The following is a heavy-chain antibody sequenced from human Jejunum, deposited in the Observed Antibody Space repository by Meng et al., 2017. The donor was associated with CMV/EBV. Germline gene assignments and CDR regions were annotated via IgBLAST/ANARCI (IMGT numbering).Heavy chain of an antibody. CDR3: ATLGSGYPGARDY. CDR1: GFILRDSR. D-gene: IGHD3-3*01. V-gene: IGHV3-73*01. J-gene: IGHJ4*02. CDR2: TRSKAYSHAT. Sequence: SGFILRDSRLHWVRQAPGKGLEWVGRTRSKAYSHATEYAASVEGRFTISRDDSKNTAYLQMNSLKTDDTAVYYCATLGSGYPGARDYWGQGTLVTVSS.